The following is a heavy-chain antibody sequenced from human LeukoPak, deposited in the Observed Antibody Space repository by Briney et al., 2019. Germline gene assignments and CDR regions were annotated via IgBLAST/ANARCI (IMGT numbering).Heavy chain of an antibody. V-gene: IGHV3-23*01. J-gene: IGHJ4*02. CDR2: VTGSGSST. D-gene: IGHD3-10*01. CDR3: AKVVGGSGSYDNVYFDY. Sequence: GGSLRLSCEASGFTFSAYAMTWVRQAPGKGLEWVSGVTGSGSSTYYADSVKGRFTISRDNSKNTLYLQMNSLRAEDTAVYYCAKVVGGSGSYDNVYFDYWGQGTLVTVSS. CDR1: GFTFSAYA.